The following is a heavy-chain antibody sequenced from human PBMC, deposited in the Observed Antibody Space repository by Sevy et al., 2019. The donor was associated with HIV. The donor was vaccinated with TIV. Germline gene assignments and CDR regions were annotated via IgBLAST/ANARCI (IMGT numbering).Heavy chain of an antibody. D-gene: IGHD1-7*01. CDR2: ISSIGNTI. Sequence: GGSLRLSCEASGFTLTSYEMNWVRQAPGKGLEWVSYISSIGNTIYYAYSVKGRFTISRDKAKKSVYLQMNSLRADDTAVYFCARRGTFRFSDAFDIWGQGTMVTVSS. CDR1: GFTLTSYE. J-gene: IGHJ3*02. CDR3: ARRGTFRFSDAFDI. V-gene: IGHV3-48*03.